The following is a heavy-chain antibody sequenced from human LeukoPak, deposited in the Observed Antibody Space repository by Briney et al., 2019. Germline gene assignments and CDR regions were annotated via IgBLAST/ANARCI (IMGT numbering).Heavy chain of an antibody. CDR2: ISYDGSNK. J-gene: IGHJ4*02. V-gene: IGHV3-30-3*02. CDR1: GFTFSGYP. Sequence: PGGSLRLSCAASGFTFSGYPIHWVRQAPGKGLEWVAVISYDGSNKYYADSVKGRFTISRDNFKNTVDLQMISVTAEDTAMYFCAKGLGTGSVLARPLHYWGQGTLVTVSS. D-gene: IGHD3-10*01. CDR3: AKGLGTGSVLARPLHY.